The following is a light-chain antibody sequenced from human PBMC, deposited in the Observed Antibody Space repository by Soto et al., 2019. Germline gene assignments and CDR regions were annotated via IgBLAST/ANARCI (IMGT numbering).Light chain of an antibody. J-gene: IGKJ5*01. Sequence: IVLYQSPGTLSLSPGERATLSCRASQSVSSSYLAWYQQKPGQAPRLLIYGASSRATGIPDRFSGSGSGTDFTLTISRLEPEDFAVYYCQQYGSSSTFGQGTRLEIK. V-gene: IGKV3-20*01. CDR3: QQYGSSST. CDR1: QSVSSSY. CDR2: GAS.